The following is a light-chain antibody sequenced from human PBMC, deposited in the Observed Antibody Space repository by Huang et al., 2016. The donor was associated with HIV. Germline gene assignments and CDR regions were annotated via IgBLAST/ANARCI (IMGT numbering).Light chain of an antibody. CDR3: QQYNSLAWT. CDR2: KAS. Sequence: DIKMTQSPSTLSGSVGDRVTINCRASQSISSWLAWYQQKPGKAPNLLIYKASRLESGVPSRFSGSGSGTEFSLTISSLQPDDFATNYCQQYNSLAWTFGQGTKVEIK. V-gene: IGKV1-5*03. J-gene: IGKJ1*01. CDR1: QSISSW.